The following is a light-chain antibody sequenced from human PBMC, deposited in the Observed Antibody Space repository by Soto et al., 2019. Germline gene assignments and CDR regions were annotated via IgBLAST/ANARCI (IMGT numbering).Light chain of an antibody. CDR2: VAA. V-gene: IGKV3-15*01. J-gene: IGKJ5*01. Sequence: EVVMTQSPATLSVSPGERATLSCRASQSISRNLAWYQQKPGQPPRLLKYVAATRAIGTPDRFSGSGSGTEFTLTISSLQSEDFAVYYCQQYNNWPPLTFGQGTRLEIK. CDR3: QQYNNWPPLT. CDR1: QSISRN.